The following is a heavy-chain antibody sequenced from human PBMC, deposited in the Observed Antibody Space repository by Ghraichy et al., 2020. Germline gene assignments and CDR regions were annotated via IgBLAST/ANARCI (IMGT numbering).Heavy chain of an antibody. Sequence: GGSLRLSCAASGFTFSSYGMHWVRQAPGKGLEWVAVIWYDGSNKYYADSVKGRFTISRDNSKNTLYLQMNSLRAEDTAVYYCARALAVAGPIDYWGQGTLVTVSS. V-gene: IGHV3-33*08. CDR2: IWYDGSNK. J-gene: IGHJ4*02. CDR1: GFTFSSYG. CDR3: ARALAVAGPIDY. D-gene: IGHD6-19*01.